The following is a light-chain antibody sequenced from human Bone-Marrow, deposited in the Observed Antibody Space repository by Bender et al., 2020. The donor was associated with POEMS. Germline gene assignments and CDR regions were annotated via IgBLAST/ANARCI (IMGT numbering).Light chain of an antibody. CDR2: EDN. Sequence: SYELAQPPSLSVSPGQTATITCSGDKLGDKFVSWYHQKPGQSPVVVMSEDNIRPSGIPEGISGSNSGNTATLTISGTQATDEGDYYCQAWDGNTVVFGGGTKLTVL. CDR3: QAWDGNTVV. J-gene: IGLJ3*02. V-gene: IGLV3-1*01. CDR1: KLGDKF.